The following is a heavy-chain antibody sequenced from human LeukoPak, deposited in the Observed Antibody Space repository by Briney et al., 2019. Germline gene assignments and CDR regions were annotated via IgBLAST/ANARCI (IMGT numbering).Heavy chain of an antibody. Sequence: ASVTDSRVPPRYTFSSYGISWVRQAPGQGLEGMGWISAYNGNTNYAQTLQGRVTMTTDTSTSPAYMELRSLRSDDTAVYYCARDPRVLDQPLLYYFDYWGQGTLVTVSS. CDR3: ARDPRVLDQPLLYYFDY. D-gene: IGHD2-2*01. CDR2: ISAYNGNT. J-gene: IGHJ4*02. CDR1: RYTFSSYG. V-gene: IGHV1-18*01.